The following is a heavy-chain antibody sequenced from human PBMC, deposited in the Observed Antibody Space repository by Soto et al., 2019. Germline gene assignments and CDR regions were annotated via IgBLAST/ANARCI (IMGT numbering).Heavy chain of an antibody. CDR1: GFTFGDYA. D-gene: IGHD3-10*01. J-gene: IGHJ6*02. Sequence: GGSLRLSCTASGFTFGDYAISWFRQAPGKGLEWVGFIRSKPYDGTTEYAASAKGRFTISRDDSKSIAYLQMNSLKTEDTAVYYCAKDLFSMVRGASYYSYGMDVWGQGTTVPSP. V-gene: IGHV3-49*03. CDR3: AKDLFSMVRGASYYSYGMDV. CDR2: IRSKPYDGTT.